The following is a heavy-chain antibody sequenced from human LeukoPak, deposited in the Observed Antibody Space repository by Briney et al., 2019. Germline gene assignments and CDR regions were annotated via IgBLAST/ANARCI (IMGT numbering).Heavy chain of an antibody. D-gene: IGHD6-19*01. CDR1: GFTFSSYA. CDR2: ISGSGGST. J-gene: IGHJ4*02. CDR3: ARPVSSGWYGQGGFDY. V-gene: IGHV3-23*01. Sequence: GGSLRLSCAASGFTFSSYAMSWVRRAPGKGLEWVSAISGSGGSTYYADSVKGRFTISRDNSKNTLYLQMNSLRAEDTAVYYCARPVSSGWYGQGGFDYWGQGTLVTVSS.